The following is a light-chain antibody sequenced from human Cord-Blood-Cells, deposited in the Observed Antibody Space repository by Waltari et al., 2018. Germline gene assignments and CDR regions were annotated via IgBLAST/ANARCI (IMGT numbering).Light chain of an antibody. J-gene: IGLJ1*01. V-gene: IGLV2-23*01. CDR2: EGS. CDR1: SSDVGSYNL. CDR3: CSYAGSSTYV. Sequence: QSALTQPPSVSGSPGQSIPISCTGTSSDVGSYNLVPWYQQHPGKAPKLMIYEGSKPPSGVSNRFSGSKSGNTAFLTISGLQAEDEADYYCCSYAGSSTYVFGTGTKVTVL.